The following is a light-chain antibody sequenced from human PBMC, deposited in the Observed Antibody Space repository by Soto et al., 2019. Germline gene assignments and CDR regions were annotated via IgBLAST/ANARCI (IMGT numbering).Light chain of an antibody. CDR1: QSVSSY. Sequence: EIVLPQSPATLSLSPGERAALSCRASQSVSSYLAWYQQKPGQAPRLLIYDASNRATGIPARFSGSGSGTDFTLTISSLEPEDFAVYYCQQRSNWRTFGQGTKVDI. CDR2: DAS. V-gene: IGKV3-11*01. CDR3: QQRSNWRT. J-gene: IGKJ1*01.